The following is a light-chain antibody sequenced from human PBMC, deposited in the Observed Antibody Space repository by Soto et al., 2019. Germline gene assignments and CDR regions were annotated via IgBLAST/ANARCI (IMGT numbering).Light chain of an antibody. CDR3: SSYTSSSTLPYV. J-gene: IGLJ1*01. CDR2: EVS. V-gene: IGLV2-14*01. Sequence: QSALTQPASVSGSPGQSITISCSGTSSDVDVYNYVSWYQQHPGKAPKLMIYEVSNRPSGVSNRFSGSKSGNTASLTISGLQAEDEADYYCSSYTSSSTLPYVFGTGTKVTVL. CDR1: SSDVDVYNY.